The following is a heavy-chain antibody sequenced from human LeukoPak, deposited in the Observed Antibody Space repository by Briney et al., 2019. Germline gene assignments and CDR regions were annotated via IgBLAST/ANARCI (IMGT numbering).Heavy chain of an antibody. V-gene: IGHV3-30-3*01. D-gene: IGHD1-26*01. CDR2: ISYDGSNK. Sequence: GGSLRLSCAASGFTFSSYAVHWVRQAPGKGLEWVAVISYDGSNKYYADSVKGRFTISRDNSKNTLYLQMNSLRAEDTAVYYCARDRVGATDYFDYWGQGTLATVSS. CDR3: ARDRVGATDYFDY. CDR1: GFTFSSYA. J-gene: IGHJ4*02.